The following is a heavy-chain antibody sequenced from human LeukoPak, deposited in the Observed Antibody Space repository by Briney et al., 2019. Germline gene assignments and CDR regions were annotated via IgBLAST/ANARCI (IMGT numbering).Heavy chain of an antibody. Sequence: GGSLRLSCAASGFTFSSYSMNWVRQAPGKGLEWVSAISGSGSYISYADSMKGRFTISRDSAKNSVYLQMNSLRSEDTAVYYCARGKFDNSGYYIDYWGQGTLVTVSS. D-gene: IGHD3-22*01. CDR1: GFTFSSYS. V-gene: IGHV3-21*06. CDR2: ISGSGSYI. CDR3: ARGKFDNSGYYIDY. J-gene: IGHJ4*02.